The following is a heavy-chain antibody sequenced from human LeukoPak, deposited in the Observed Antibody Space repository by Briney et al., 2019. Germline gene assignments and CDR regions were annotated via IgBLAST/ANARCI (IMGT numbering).Heavy chain of an antibody. CDR2: INPNSGGT. V-gene: IGHV1-2*02. J-gene: IGHJ6*03. Sequence: ASVKVSCKASGYTFTGYHMHWVRQAPGQGLEWMGWINPNSGGTNYAQKFQGRVTMTRDTSISTAYMELSRLRSDDTAVYYCARGMEPYYYMDVWGKGTTVTVSS. CDR1: GYTFTGYH. CDR3: ARGMEPYYYMDV. D-gene: IGHD1-26*01.